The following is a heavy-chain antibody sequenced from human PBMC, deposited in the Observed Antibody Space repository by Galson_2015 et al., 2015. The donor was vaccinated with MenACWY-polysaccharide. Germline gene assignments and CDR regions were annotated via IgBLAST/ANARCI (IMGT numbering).Heavy chain of an antibody. V-gene: IGHV3-30-3*01. Sequence: SLRLSCAASGFTFSSYAMHWVRQAPGKGLEWVAVISYDGTNKYYADSVKGRFTISRDNSENTQYLQMNSLGAEDTAVYYCARDYGDRTTCYGTAVWGQWTTVAASS. D-gene: IGHD1-14*01. CDR3: ARDYGDRTTCYGTAV. J-gene: IGHJ6*01. CDR1: GFTFSSYA. CDR2: ISYDGTNK.